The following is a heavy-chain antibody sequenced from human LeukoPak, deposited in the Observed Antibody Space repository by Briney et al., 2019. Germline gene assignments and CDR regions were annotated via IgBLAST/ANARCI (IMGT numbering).Heavy chain of an antibody. CDR3: AREDYSNYVGGNYYYYYYMDV. J-gene: IGHJ6*03. CDR1: GGSISSYY. CDR2: IYYSGST. Sequence: PSETLSLTCTVSGGSISSYYWSWLRQPPGKGLEWIGYIYYSGSTNYNPSLKSRVTISVDTSKNQFSLKLSSVTAADTAVYYCAREDYSNYVGGNYYYYYYMDVWGKGTTVTVSS. V-gene: IGHV4-59*01. D-gene: IGHD4-11*01.